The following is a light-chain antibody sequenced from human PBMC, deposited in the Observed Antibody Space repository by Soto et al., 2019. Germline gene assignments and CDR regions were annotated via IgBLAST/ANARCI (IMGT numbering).Light chain of an antibody. J-gene: IGKJ1*01. Sequence: DIQMTQSPSTLSASVGDRVTITCRASQSVDTCLAWYQQKPGKAPHLLIYKASSLETGVPSRFSGSGSVTEFTLTISSLQPDDFATYYSQQFYRYPWTCGQGTKVEIK. CDR3: QQFYRYPWT. CDR2: KAS. V-gene: IGKV1-5*03. CDR1: QSVDTC.